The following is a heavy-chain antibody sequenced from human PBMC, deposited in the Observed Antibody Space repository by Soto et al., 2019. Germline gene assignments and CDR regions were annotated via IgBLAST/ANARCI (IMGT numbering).Heavy chain of an antibody. Sequence: EVHLLESGGGVVKPGKSQKISCATSGFAFSDYPMTWVRQPPGQGLEWVSGISASGEKPYYADSVKGRFTISRDNSKNTLSLQMNSLRVEDTGIYYCAKLEWLEFGGDYWGQGTLVTVSS. CDR3: AKLEWLEFGGDY. CDR1: GFAFSDYP. D-gene: IGHD6-19*01. V-gene: IGHV3-23*01. CDR2: ISASGEKP. J-gene: IGHJ4*02.